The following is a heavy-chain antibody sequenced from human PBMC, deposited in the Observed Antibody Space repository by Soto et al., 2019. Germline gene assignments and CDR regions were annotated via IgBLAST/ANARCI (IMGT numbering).Heavy chain of an antibody. CDR1: GYTFTSYA. Sequence: QVQLVQSGAEEKKPGASVKVSCKASGYTFTSYAMHWVRQAPGQRLEWMGWINAGNGNTKYSQKFQGRVTITRDTSASTAYMELSSLRSEDTSVFYCARSCVMVTALDYWGQGTLVTVSS. CDR3: ARSCVMVTALDY. D-gene: IGHD2-21*02. CDR2: INAGNGNT. J-gene: IGHJ4*02. V-gene: IGHV1-3*05.